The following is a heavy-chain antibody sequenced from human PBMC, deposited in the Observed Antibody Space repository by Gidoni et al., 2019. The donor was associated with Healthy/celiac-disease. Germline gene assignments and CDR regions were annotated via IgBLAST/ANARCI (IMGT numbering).Heavy chain of an antibody. J-gene: IGHJ4*02. CDR3: ARLARGSSSWFPFDY. CDR2: INHSGST. Sequence: QVQLQQWGAGLLKPSATLSLTCAVYGGSFSGYYWSWIRQPPGKGLEWIGEINHSGSTNYNPSLKSRVTISVDTSKNQFSLKLSSVTAADTAVYYCARLARGSSSWFPFDYWGQGTLVTVSS. D-gene: IGHD6-13*01. CDR1: GGSFSGYY. V-gene: IGHV4-34*01.